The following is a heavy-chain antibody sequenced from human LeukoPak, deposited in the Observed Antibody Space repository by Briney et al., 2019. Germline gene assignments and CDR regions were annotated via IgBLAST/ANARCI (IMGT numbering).Heavy chain of an antibody. Sequence: ASVKVSCKASGGTFISYAISWVRQAPGQGLEWMGGIIPIFGTANYAQKFQGRVTITADESTSTAYMELSSLRSEDTAVYYCARDNSGSYPNYYYYGVDVWGQGTTVTVSS. CDR3: ARDNSGSYPNYYYYGVDV. CDR2: IIPIFGTA. CDR1: GGTFISYA. V-gene: IGHV1-69*13. J-gene: IGHJ6*02. D-gene: IGHD1-26*01.